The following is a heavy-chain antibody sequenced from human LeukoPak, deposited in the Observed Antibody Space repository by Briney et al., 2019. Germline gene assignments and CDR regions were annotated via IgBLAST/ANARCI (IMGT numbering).Heavy chain of an antibody. CDR3: AKSWISQQRLSWYFAL. D-gene: IGHD1-1*01. J-gene: IGHJ2*01. CDR2: ISGSGGDS. V-gene: IGHV3-23*01. Sequence: GGSLRLSCAASGLTFSSYAMSWVRQAPGKGLEWVSAISGSGGDSYFADSVKGRFTISRDNSKNTLYLQMSSLRAEDTAVYYCAKSWISQQRLSWYFALWGRGTLVTVSS. CDR1: GLTFSSYA.